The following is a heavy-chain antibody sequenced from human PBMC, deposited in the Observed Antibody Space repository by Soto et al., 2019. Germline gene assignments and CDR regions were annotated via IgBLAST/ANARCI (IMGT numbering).Heavy chain of an antibody. CDR3: ARVPYSGSYVQTFDD. CDR2: IWYDGSNK. CDR1: GFTFSSYG. Sequence: QVQLVESGGGVVQPGRSLRLSCAASGFTFSSYGMHWVRQAPGKGLEWVAVIWYDGSNKYYADSVKGRFTISRDNSKNTLYLQMNSLRAEDTAVYYCARVPYSGSYVQTFDDWGQGTLVTVSS. V-gene: IGHV3-33*01. J-gene: IGHJ4*02. D-gene: IGHD1-26*01.